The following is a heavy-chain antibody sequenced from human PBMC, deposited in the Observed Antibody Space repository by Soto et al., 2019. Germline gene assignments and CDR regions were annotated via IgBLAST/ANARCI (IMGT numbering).Heavy chain of an antibody. Sequence: SETLSLTCTVSGGSISSYYWSWIRQPPGKGLEWIGYIYYSGSTNYNPSLKSRVTISVDTSKNQFSLKLSSVTAADTAVYYCARDQGTSSSWGLNYYYGMDVWGQGTLVTVSS. V-gene: IGHV4-59*01. J-gene: IGHJ6*02. D-gene: IGHD6-13*01. CDR2: IYYSGST. CDR1: GGSISSYY. CDR3: ARDQGTSSSWGLNYYYGMDV.